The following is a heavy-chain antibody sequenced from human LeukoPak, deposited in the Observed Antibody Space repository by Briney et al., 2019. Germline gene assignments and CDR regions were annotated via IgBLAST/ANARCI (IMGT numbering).Heavy chain of an antibody. V-gene: IGHV3-74*01. Sequence: PGGSLRLSCAASGFTVSSYWMHWVRQVPGKGLVWVSRMNVEGSVTGYADFVKGRFTISRDIAKNTLYLQMNTLTAEDTAVYYCARDFGGNSDFWGQGTLVTVSS. CDR2: MNVEGSVT. J-gene: IGHJ4*02. CDR3: ARDFGGNSDF. CDR1: GFTVSSYW. D-gene: IGHD4-23*01.